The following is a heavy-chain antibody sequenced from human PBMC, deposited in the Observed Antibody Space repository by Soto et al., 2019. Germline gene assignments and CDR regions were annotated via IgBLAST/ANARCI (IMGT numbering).Heavy chain of an antibody. CDR2: IYFNGKT. CDR3: ASVTFGGIVPPX. CDR1: AASFSKYY. D-gene: IGHD3-16*01. Sequence: SETLSLTFTVSAASFSKYYWTWIRQPPGKGLEWIFYIYFNGKTKYNTSLEGRLTISIDTSKKEFSLKLTSVTAADAAVYYCASVTFGGIVPPXWGQGTLVTVSX. J-gene: IGHJ5*02. V-gene: IGHV4-59*01.